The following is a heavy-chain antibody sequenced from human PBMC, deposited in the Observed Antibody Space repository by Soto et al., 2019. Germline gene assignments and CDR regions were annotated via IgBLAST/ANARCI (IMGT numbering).Heavy chain of an antibody. Sequence: GGSLRLSCAASGFTFSDYYMSWIRQAPGKGLEWVSYISSSGSTIYYADSVKGRFTISRDNAKNSLYLQMNSLRAEDTAVYYCERQQDIVVVPAAIGYWGQGTLVTVSS. D-gene: IGHD2-2*01. CDR2: ISSSGSTI. J-gene: IGHJ4*02. CDR1: GFTFSDYY. CDR3: ERQQDIVVVPAAIGY. V-gene: IGHV3-11*01.